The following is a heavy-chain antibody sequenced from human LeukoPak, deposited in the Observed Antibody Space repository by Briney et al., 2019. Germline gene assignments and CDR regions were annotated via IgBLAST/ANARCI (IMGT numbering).Heavy chain of an antibody. CDR2: ISSSSSYI. V-gene: IGHV3-21*01. D-gene: IGHD6-6*01. CDR3: ARDSSSSSLDFDN. J-gene: IGHJ4*02. CDR1: GFTFSSYS. Sequence: GGSLRLSCAASGFTFSSYSMNWVRQAPGKGLEWVSSISSSSSYIYYADSVKGRFTISRDNAKNSLYLQMNSLRAEDTAVYYCARDSSSSSLDFDNWGQGTLVTVSS.